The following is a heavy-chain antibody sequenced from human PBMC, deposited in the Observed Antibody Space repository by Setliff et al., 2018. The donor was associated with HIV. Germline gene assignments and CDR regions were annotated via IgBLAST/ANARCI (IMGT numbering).Heavy chain of an antibody. D-gene: IGHD2-21*02. CDR3: AREGDGIDF. J-gene: IGHJ4*02. CDR2: IYFSGHT. Sequence: SETLTLTCAVSGGSISSSNWWSWVRQPPGKGLEWIGEIYFSGHTNYNPSLKSRVTISVEASKNQISLKLTAVTAADSAVYYCAREGDGIDFWGQGTLVTVSS. CDR1: GGSISSSNW. V-gene: IGHV4-4*02.